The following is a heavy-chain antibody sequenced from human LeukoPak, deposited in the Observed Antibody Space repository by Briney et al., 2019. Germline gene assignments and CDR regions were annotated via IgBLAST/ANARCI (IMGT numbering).Heavy chain of an antibody. CDR2: IRSIDTSI. CDR1: GFTFSSYE. CDR3: ARGISSSYHRHFDY. Sequence: GGSLRLSCAASGFTFSSYEMNWVRQAPGKGLEWVSLIRSIDTSIDYVDSVKGRFTISRDNAKNSLYLQMDSLRAEDTAVYYCARGISSSYHRHFDYWGQGILVTVSS. V-gene: IGHV3-48*03. J-gene: IGHJ4*02. D-gene: IGHD6-13*01.